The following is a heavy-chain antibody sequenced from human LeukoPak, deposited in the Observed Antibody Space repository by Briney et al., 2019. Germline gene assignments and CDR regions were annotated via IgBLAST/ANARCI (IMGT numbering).Heavy chain of an antibody. Sequence: PSETLSLTCSVSGASVSDYYCNWIRQPPGKGLEWIGYIYYSGSTNYNPSLKSRVTISVDTSKNQFSLKLSSVTAADTAVYYCARERIAAGYFDYWGQGTLVTVSS. CDR1: GASVSDYY. D-gene: IGHD6-13*01. J-gene: IGHJ4*02. CDR3: ARERIAAGYFDY. V-gene: IGHV4-59*02. CDR2: IYYSGST.